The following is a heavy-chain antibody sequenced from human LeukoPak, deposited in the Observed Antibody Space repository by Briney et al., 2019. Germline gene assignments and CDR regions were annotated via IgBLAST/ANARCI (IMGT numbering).Heavy chain of an antibody. CDR2: IYYSGST. V-gene: IGHV4-59*12. CDR1: GVSISTYY. D-gene: IGHD3-16*01. Sequence: PSETLSLTCTVSGVSISTYYWSWIRQPPGKGLEWIGYIYYSGSTNYNPSLKSRVKMSIDMSKNQCSLTLTSVTAADTAVYYCARDDRMFYYERGGSAYYYYMDVWGKGTTVTVSS. CDR3: ARDDRMFYYERGGSAYYYYMDV. J-gene: IGHJ6*03.